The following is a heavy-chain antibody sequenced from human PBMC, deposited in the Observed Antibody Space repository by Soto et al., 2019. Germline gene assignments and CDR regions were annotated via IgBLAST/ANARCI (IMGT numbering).Heavy chain of an antibody. J-gene: IGHJ1*01. CDR3: GRLAGTRTIDN. Sequence: QLQLQESGPGLVKPSETLSLTCTVSGGSISSGSYYWGWIRQPPGKGLEWIGSINYSGSTYYNPSLQSRATIFVHTSNRRFSLKWTSLTAADTAVYYCGRLAGTRTIDNWGQGTRVTVSS. CDR1: GGSISSGSYY. CDR2: INYSGST. V-gene: IGHV4-39*01. D-gene: IGHD6-19*01.